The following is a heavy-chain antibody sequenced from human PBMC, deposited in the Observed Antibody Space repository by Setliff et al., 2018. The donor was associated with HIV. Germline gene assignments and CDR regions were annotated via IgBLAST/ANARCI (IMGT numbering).Heavy chain of an antibody. CDR3: ARVPVLPAPRFDY. CDR1: GGSISSGSYY. V-gene: IGHV4-61*02. Sequence: SETLSLTCTVSGGSISSGSYYWNWIRQPAGKGLEWIGRINTSGSTNYNPSLKSRVTISVDTSKNQFSLKLSSVTAADTALYFCARVPVLPAPRFDYWGQGTLVTVSS. CDR2: INTSGST. J-gene: IGHJ4*02. D-gene: IGHD2-2*01.